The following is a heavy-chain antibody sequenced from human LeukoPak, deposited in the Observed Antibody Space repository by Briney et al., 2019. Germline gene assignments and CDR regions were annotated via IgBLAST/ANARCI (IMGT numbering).Heavy chain of an antibody. CDR1: GLTFSSYA. J-gene: IGHJ3*02. D-gene: IGHD3-10*01. CDR3: AKDRTPYSRSGGYYLGAFDI. V-gene: IGHV3-23*01. CDR2: LSGSGGAT. Sequence: GGSLRLSCAASGLTFSSYAMTWVRLAPGKGLEWVSSLSGSGGATWYAGSVKGRFTISRDNSKNTLYLRMNSLRAEDTAVYYCAKDRTPYSRSGGYYLGAFDIWGHGTLVTVSS.